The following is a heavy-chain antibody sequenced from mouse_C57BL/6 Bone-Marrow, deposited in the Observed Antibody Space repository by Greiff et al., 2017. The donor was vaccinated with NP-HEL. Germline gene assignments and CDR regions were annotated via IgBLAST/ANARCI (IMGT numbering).Heavy chain of an antibody. CDR3: ARPPPPGGDYFDY. CDR2: ISSASSTI. J-gene: IGHJ2*01. CDR1: GFTFSDYE. V-gene: IGHV5-17*01. Sequence: EVKLVESGGGLVKPGGSLKLSCAASGFTFSDYEMHWVRRAQEKGLTWVSYISSASSTIYYAAPVKGRFTTSRETAKNTLFLQMTSLRSEDTAMYYCARPPPPGGDYFDYWGQGTTLTVSS.